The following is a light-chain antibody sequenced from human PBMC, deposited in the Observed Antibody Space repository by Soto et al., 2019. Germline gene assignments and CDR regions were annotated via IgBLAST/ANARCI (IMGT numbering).Light chain of an antibody. CDR2: DAS. J-gene: IGKJ2*01. Sequence: DIHMTQSPSTLSASIGDRVSITCRASQSISYSLAWYQQKPGKVPKLLIYDASSLQSGVPSRFSGSGSGTELTLSISSLQHDDFATYYCQQYNTYLYTFGEGTKLEIK. V-gene: IGKV1-5*01. CDR3: QQYNTYLYT. CDR1: QSISYS.